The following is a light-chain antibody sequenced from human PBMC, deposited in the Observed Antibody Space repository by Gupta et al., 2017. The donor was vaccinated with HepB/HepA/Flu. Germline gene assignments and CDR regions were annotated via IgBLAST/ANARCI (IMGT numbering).Light chain of an antibody. J-gene: IGKJ2*01. Sequence: DLVMTPTPLSLLGIPGEPASISCRASESLLESDEGNAYLDWYLQKPGQSPQLLIYTASYRASGVPDRFSGSGSETDFTLKINRVEAEDVGVYYCRQRIEFPYTFGQGTKLEIK. CDR1: ESLLESDEGNAY. V-gene: IGKV2-40*01. CDR3: RQRIEFPYT. CDR2: TAS.